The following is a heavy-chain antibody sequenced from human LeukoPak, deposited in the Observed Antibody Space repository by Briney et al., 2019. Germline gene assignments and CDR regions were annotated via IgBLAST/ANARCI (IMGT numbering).Heavy chain of an antibody. CDR1: GFTFGNYW. V-gene: IGHV3-74*01. J-gene: IGHJ4*02. CDR3: AREGLWTVDY. D-gene: IGHD2-21*01. CDR2: ITNDGSTT. Sequence: GRSLRLSCAASGFTFGNYWMHSVRQAPGKGLVWVSRITNDGSTTSYADSVEGRFTISSHNAKNTLYLQMNSLRVEDTAVYYCAREGLWTVDYWGQGTLVTVSS.